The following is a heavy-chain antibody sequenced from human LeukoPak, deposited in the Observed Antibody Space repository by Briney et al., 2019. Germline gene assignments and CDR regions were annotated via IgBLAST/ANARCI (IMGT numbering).Heavy chain of an antibody. V-gene: IGHV3-23*01. CDR1: GFTFSNYA. J-gene: IGHJ4*02. Sequence: GGSLRLSCAASGFTFSNYAIHRVRQAPGKGLDWVSIVGGSGVNTYYADSVKGRFTISRDNSKNTVYLQMNSLRAEDTAVYYCAKRGDCSGTCTYDYWGQGTLVTVSS. CDR3: AKRGDCSGTCTYDY. CDR2: VGGSGVNT. D-gene: IGHD2-2*01.